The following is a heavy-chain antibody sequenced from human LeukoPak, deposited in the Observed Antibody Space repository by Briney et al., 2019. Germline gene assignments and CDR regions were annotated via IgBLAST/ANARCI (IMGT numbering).Heavy chain of an antibody. D-gene: IGHD5-18*01. Sequence: SETLSLTCTVTGGSISSYYWSWIRQPPGKGLEWIGYIYYSGSTNYNPSLKSRATISVDTSKNQFSLKLSSVTAADTAVYYCARGYSYGYGWFGPWGQGTLVTVSS. CDR1: GGSISSYY. J-gene: IGHJ5*02. V-gene: IGHV4-59*08. CDR3: ARGYSYGYGWFGP. CDR2: IYYSGST.